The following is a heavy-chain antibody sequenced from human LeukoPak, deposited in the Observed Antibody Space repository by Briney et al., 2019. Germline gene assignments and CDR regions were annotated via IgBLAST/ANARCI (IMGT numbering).Heavy chain of an antibody. D-gene: IGHD3-3*01. CDR3: ARDTYYTFDY. J-gene: IGHJ4*02. CDR2: IYYSGST. V-gene: IGHV4-59*12. Sequence: SETLSLTCTVSGGSISSYYWSWIRQPPGKGLEWIGYIYYSGSTNYNPSLKSRVTISVDTSKNQFSLKLSSVTAADTAVYYCARDTYYTFDYWGQGTLVTVSS. CDR1: GGSISSYY.